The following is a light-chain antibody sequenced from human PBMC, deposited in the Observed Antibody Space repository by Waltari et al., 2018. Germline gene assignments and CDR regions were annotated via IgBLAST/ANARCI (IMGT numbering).Light chain of an antibody. J-gene: IGLJ2*01. Sequence: SYELTQPPSVSVSPGQTARITCSGDALPNKYGYWYQQKSGQAPVLVIYEDNKRRSGIPERCSGSSSVTMVTLTISGAQVEDEGDYYCYSTDRTGKQRVFGGGTKLTVL. CDR3: YSTDRTGKQRV. CDR2: EDN. CDR1: ALPNKY. V-gene: IGLV3-10*01.